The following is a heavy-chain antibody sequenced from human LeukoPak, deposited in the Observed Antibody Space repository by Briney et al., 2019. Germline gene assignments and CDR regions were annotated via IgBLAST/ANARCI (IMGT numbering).Heavy chain of an antibody. Sequence: SETLSLTCAVYGESFSGYYWSWLRQPPGKGLEWIGEIHHSGNTHYNPSLKSRVTISVDTSKNQFSLKLTSVTAADTAVYYCARGHREFGEFYFDYWGEGTLVTVSS. CDR3: ARGHREFGEFYFDY. D-gene: IGHD3-10*01. V-gene: IGHV4-34*01. CDR1: GESFSGYY. J-gene: IGHJ4*02. CDR2: IHHSGNT.